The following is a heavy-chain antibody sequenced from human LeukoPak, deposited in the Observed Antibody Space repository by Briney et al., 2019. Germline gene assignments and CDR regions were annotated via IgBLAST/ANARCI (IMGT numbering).Heavy chain of an antibody. CDR2: ISSSGSTI. V-gene: IGHV3-11*01. D-gene: IGHD3-22*01. CDR3: ARLYDRDAFDI. CDR1: GFTFSDYY. J-gene: IGHJ3*02. Sequence: GGSLRLSCAASGFTFSDYYMSWIRRAPGKGLEWVSYISSSGSTIYYADSVEGRFTISRDNAKNSLYLQMNSLRAEDTAVYYCARLYDRDAFDIWGQGTMVTVSS.